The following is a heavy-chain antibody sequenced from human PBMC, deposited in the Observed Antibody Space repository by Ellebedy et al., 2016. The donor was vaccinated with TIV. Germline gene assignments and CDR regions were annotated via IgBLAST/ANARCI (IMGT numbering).Heavy chain of an antibody. D-gene: IGHD5-18*01. CDR2: ISSYKGNT. CDR1: GYTFTSYG. Sequence: AASVKVSCKASGYTFTSYGINWVRQAPGQGLEWVGWISSYKGNTHYAPKFQGRVTMTTDTSTHTVYLELRSLRSDDTAVYYCARFLIQHPVEGMDVWGPGTTVTVTS. J-gene: IGHJ6*02. CDR3: ARFLIQHPVEGMDV. V-gene: IGHV1-18*01.